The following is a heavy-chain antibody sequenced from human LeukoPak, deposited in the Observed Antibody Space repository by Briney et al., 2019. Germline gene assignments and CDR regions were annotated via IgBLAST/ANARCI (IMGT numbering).Heavy chain of an antibody. D-gene: IGHD4-11*01. Sequence: GGSLRLSCAASGFAFSDYSMNWVRQAPGKGLEWVSAISGSGGSTYYADSVKGRFTISRDNSKNTLYLQMNSLRAEDTAVYYCAKDGLTTKPYDYWGQGTLVTVSS. V-gene: IGHV3-23*01. CDR1: GFAFSDYS. J-gene: IGHJ4*02. CDR2: ISGSGGST. CDR3: AKDGLTTKPYDY.